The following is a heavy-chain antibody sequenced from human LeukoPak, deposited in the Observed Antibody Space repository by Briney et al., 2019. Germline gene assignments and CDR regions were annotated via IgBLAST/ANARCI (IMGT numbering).Heavy chain of an antibody. Sequence: SETLSLTCPVSGGSISSGGYYWSWIRQHPGMGLEWIGYIYYSGSTYYNPSLKSRVTISVDTSKNQFSLKLSSVTAADTAVYYCARGYYDSSGYYYDKPYFDYWGQGTLVTVSS. CDR2: IYYSGST. CDR3: ARGYYDSSGYYYDKPYFDY. J-gene: IGHJ4*02. D-gene: IGHD3-22*01. V-gene: IGHV4-31*03. CDR1: GGSISSGGYY.